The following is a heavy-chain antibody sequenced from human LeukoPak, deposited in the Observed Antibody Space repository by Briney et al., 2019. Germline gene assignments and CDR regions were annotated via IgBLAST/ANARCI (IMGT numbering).Heavy chain of an antibody. CDR2: ISYDGSNK. J-gene: IGHJ4*02. D-gene: IGHD2-21*02. CDR1: GFTFSSYG. V-gene: IGHV3-30*18. CDR3: AKESAWGDYYFDY. Sequence: GGSLRLSCAASGFTFSSYGMHWVRQAPGKGLEWVAVISYDGSNKYYADSVKGRFTISRDNSKNTLYLQMNSLRAEDTAVYYCAKESAWGDYYFDYWGQGTLVTVSS.